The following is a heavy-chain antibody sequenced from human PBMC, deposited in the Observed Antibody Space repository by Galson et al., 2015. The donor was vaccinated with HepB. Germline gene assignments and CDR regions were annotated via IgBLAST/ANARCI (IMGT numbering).Heavy chain of an antibody. J-gene: IGHJ2*01. CDR1: GFTFSSYG. Sequence: SLRLSCAASGFTFSSYGIHWVRQAPGKGLVWVAVIWYDGSNKYYADSVKGRFTISRDNSKNTLYLQMNSLRAEDTAVYYCARDFSPPTYFELWGRGTLVTVSS. CDR3: ARDFSPPTYFEL. CDR2: IWYDGSNK. V-gene: IGHV3-33*01.